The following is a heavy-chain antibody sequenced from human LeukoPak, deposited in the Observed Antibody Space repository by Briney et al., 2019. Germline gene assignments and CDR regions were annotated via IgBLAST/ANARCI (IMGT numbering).Heavy chain of an antibody. CDR3: ARWDVDMATIRDY. J-gene: IGHJ4*02. CDR1: GGSFSGYY. Sequence: SETLSLTCAVYGGSFSGYYWSWIRQPPGKGLEWIGEINHSGSTNYNPSLKSRVTISVDTSKNQFSLKLSSVTAADTAIYYCARWDVDMATIRDYWGQGALVTVSS. V-gene: IGHV4-34*01. D-gene: IGHD5-24*01. CDR2: INHSGST.